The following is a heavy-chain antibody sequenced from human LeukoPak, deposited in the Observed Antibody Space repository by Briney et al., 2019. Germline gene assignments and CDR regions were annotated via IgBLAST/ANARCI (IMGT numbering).Heavy chain of an antibody. CDR1: GGSISSYY. V-gene: IGHV4-4*07. J-gene: IGHJ4*02. D-gene: IGHD3-10*01. CDR3: AVLTMVRGVIGAYFDY. Sequence: SETLSLTCTVSGGSISSYYWSWIRQPAGGGLEWIGRIYTSGSANYNPSLKSRVTMSVDTSKNQFSLKLSSVTAADTAVYYCAVLTMVRGVIGAYFDYWGQGTLVTVSS. CDR2: IYTSGSA.